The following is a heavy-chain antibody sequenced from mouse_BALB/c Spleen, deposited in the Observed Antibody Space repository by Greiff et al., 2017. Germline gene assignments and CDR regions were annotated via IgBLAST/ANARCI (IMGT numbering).Heavy chain of an antibody. CDR1: GFTFSSYA. CDR2: ISSGGSYT. CDR3: ARYGDYGYFDV. Sequence: EVQLVESGGGLVKPGGSLKLSCAASGFTFSSYAMSWVRQSPEKRLEWVAEISSGGSYTYYPDTVTGRFTISRDNAKNTLYLEMSSLRSEDTAMYYCARYGDYGYFDVWGAGTTVTVSS. J-gene: IGHJ1*01. V-gene: IGHV5-9-4*01. D-gene: IGHD1-1*01.